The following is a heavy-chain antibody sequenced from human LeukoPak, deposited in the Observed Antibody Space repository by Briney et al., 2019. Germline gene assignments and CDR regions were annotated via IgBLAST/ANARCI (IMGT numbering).Heavy chain of an antibody. V-gene: IGHV4-34*01. Sequence: PSETLSLTCAVYGGSFSGYYWSWIRQPPGKGLEWIGEINHSGSTNYNPSLKSRVTISVDTSKNQFSLKLSSVTAADTAVYYCARESARGPPYFDYWGQGTLVTVSS. CDR1: GGSFSGYY. D-gene: IGHD4/OR15-4a*01. CDR3: ARESARGPPYFDY. CDR2: INHSGST. J-gene: IGHJ4*02.